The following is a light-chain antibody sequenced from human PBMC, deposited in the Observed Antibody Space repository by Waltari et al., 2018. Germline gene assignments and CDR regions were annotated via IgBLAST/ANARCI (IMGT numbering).Light chain of an antibody. CDR2: YKSDSDK. CDR1: RGVNVANHR. J-gene: IGLJ2*01. CDR3: MIWRSGASE. V-gene: IGLV5-45*03. Sequence: QAVLTQPSSLSASPGASASLTCTLRRGVNVANHRIYWYQQKPGSPPQYLLRYKSDSDKQQGSGVPSRFSGSKDASANAGILLISGLQSEDEADYYCMIWRSGASEFGGGTKTDRP.